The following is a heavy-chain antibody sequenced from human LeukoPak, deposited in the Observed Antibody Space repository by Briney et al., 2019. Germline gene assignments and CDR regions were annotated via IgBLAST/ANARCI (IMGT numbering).Heavy chain of an antibody. CDR2: INPNSGGT. CDR1: GHTFTGYY. V-gene: IGHV1-2*02. CDR3: ARIMTSGDYYYMDV. Sequence: ASVKVSCKASGHTFTGYYMHWVRQAPGQGLEWMGWINPNSGGTNYAQKFQGRVTMTRDTSISTAYMELSRLRSDDTAVYYCARIMTSGDYYYMDVWGKGTTVTVSS. J-gene: IGHJ6*03.